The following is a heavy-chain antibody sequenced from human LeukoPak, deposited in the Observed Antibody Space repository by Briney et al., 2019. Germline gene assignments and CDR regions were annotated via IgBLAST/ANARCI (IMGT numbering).Heavy chain of an antibody. CDR3: AKEGGYCSSTICPRRIDS. J-gene: IGHJ4*02. Sequence: PGGSLRLSCAASGFTFSSYAMSWVRQAPGEGLEGVSAIGDSGGHIFYADSVKGRFTISRDNSKNTLYLQMNSLRTEDTALYHCAKEGGYCSSTICPRRIDSWGQGTLVTVSS. CDR1: GFTFSSYA. CDR2: IGDSGGHI. V-gene: IGHV3-23*01. D-gene: IGHD2-2*01.